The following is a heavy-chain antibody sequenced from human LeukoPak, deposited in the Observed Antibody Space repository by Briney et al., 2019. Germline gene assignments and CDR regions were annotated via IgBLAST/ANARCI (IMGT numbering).Heavy chain of an antibody. J-gene: IGHJ4*02. D-gene: IGHD3-10*01. CDR3: AKDITMVRGVTLFDY. Sequence: GGSLRLSCVASGFTVRSNSMSWVRQAPGKGLEWVSAISGSGGSTYYADSVKGRFTISRDNSKNTLYLQMNSLRAEDTAVYYCAKDITMVRGVTLFDYWGQGTLVTVSS. CDR1: GFTVRSNS. V-gene: IGHV3-23*01. CDR2: ISGSGGST.